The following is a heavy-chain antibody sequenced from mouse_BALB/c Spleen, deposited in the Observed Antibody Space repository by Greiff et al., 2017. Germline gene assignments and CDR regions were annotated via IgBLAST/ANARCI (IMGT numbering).Heavy chain of an antibody. CDR3: ARSGGNYGWFAY. Sequence: VQLQQPGAELVKPGAPVKLSCKASGYTFTSYWMNWVKQRPGRGLEWIGRIDPSDSETHYNQKFKDKATLTVDKSSSTAYIQLSSLTSEDSAVYYCARSGGNYGWFAYWGQGTLVTVSA. J-gene: IGHJ3*01. D-gene: IGHD2-1*01. CDR2: IDPSDSET. CDR1: GYTFTSYW. V-gene: IGHV1-69*02.